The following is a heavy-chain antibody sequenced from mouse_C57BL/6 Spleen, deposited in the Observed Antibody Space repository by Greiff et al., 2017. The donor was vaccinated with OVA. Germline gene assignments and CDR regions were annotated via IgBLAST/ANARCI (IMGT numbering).Heavy chain of an antibody. V-gene: IGHV1-18*01. CDR2: INPNNGGT. J-gene: IGHJ4*01. CDR3: ASSIYYYGSSFYAMDY. Sequence: EVKLMESGPELVKPGASVKIPCKASGYTFTDYNMDWVKQSHGKSLEWIGDINPNNGGTIYNQKFKGKATLTVDKSSSTAYMELRSLTSEDTAVYYCASSIYYYGSSFYAMDYWGQGTSVTVSS. D-gene: IGHD1-1*01. CDR1: GYTFTDYN.